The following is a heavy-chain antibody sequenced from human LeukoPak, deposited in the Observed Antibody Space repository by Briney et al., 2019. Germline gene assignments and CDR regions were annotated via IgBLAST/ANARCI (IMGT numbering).Heavy chain of an antibody. CDR3: AKDPLPYDFWSGYWKDY. J-gene: IGHJ4*02. Sequence: GGSLRLSCAASGFTFSSYGMHWVRQAPGKGLEWVAVIWYDGGNKYYADSVKGRFTISRDNSKNTLYLQMNSLRAEDTAVYYCAKDPLPYDFWSGYWKDYWGQGTLVTVSS. CDR2: IWYDGGNK. D-gene: IGHD3-3*01. CDR1: GFTFSSYG. V-gene: IGHV3-33*06.